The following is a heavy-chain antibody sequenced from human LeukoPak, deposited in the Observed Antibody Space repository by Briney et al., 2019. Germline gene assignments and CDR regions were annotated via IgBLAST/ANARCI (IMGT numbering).Heavy chain of an antibody. CDR2: ISSSSSYI. Sequence: GGSLRLSCAASGFTFSSYSMNWVRQAPGKGLEWVSSISSSSSYIYYADSVKGRFTISRDNAKNSLYLQMNSLRAEDTAVYYCARPQNYYDSISAFDIWGQGTMVTVSS. CDR1: GFTFSSYS. D-gene: IGHD3-22*01. V-gene: IGHV3-21*01. CDR3: ARPQNYYDSISAFDI. J-gene: IGHJ3*02.